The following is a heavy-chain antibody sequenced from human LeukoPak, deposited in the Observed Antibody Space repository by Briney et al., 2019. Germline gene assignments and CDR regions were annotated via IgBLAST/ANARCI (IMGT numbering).Heavy chain of an antibody. V-gene: IGHV3-23*01. CDR1: GFTFSSHA. CDR3: AKSDCSSVYCYVLDY. Sequence: GGSLRLSCAGSGFTFSSHAMSWVRQAPGKGLEWVSAVSGSGDRTYYADSVKGRFTISRDYSKNTLSLQMNSLRAEDTALYYCAKSDCSSVYCYVLDYWGQGTLVTVSS. J-gene: IGHJ4*02. CDR2: VSGSGDRT. D-gene: IGHD2-2*01.